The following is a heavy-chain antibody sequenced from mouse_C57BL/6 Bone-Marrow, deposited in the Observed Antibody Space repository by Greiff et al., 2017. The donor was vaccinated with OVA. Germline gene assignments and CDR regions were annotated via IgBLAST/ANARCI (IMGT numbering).Heavy chain of an antibody. Sequence: QVQLKESGPELVKPGASVKISCKASGYAFSSSWMNWVKQRPGKGLEWIGRIYPGDGDTNYNGKFKGKATLTADNSSSTAYMQLSSPTSENAAVYFCAGLEDCYNASYFDYWGQGTTLTVSS. CDR2: IYPGDGDT. D-gene: IGHD2-3*01. J-gene: IGHJ2*01. CDR3: AGLEDCYNASYFDY. V-gene: IGHV1-82*01. CDR1: GYAFSSSW.